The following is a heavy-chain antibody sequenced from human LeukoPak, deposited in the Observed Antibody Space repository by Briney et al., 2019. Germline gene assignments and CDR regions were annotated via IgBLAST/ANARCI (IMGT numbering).Heavy chain of an antibody. CDR1: GFTFSSYA. Sequence: GGSLRLSCAAYGFTFSSYAMSWVRQAPGKGLEWVSAISGSGGSTYYADSVKGRFTISRDNAKNSMYLQMNSLRAEDTALYYCARGRKIYSNSDFDYWGQGTLVTVSS. J-gene: IGHJ4*02. CDR2: ISGSGGST. CDR3: ARGRKIYSNSDFDY. D-gene: IGHD4-11*01. V-gene: IGHV3-23*01.